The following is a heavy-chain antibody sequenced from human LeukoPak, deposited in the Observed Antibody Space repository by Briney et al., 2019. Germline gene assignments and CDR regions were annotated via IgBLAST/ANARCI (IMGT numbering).Heavy chain of an antibody. V-gene: IGHV4-59*01. J-gene: IGHJ4*02. CDR3: AREGDSSAWYFDY. CDR1: GGSISNNY. D-gene: IGHD6-19*01. Sequence: AETLTLTCTVSGGSISNNYWSWIRQPPGKGLEWGGFIYYSGSTSYNPSLKSRVTISVDTSKNPFSLQLSSVTAADTAVYYCAREGDSSAWYFDYWGQGTLVTVSS. CDR2: IYYSGST.